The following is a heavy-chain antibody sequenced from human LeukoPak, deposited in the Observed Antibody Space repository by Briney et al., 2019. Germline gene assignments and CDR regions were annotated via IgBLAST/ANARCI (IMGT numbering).Heavy chain of an antibody. Sequence: GGSLRLSCAVSGFTVSSNYMSWVRQAPGKGLEWLSVIYPGGNTYYLDSVKGRFTISRDNSKNTLYLQMNSLRAEDTAVYYCARAKAAATWGQGTLVTVSS. CDR3: ARAKAAAT. CDR1: GFTVSSNY. CDR2: IYPGGNT. V-gene: IGHV3-66*02. D-gene: IGHD6-13*01. J-gene: IGHJ5*02.